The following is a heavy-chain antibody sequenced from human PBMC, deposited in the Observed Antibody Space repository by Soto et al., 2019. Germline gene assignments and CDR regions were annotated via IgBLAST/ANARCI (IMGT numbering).Heavy chain of an antibody. CDR3: ARDRLRGYDSSGFYS. J-gene: IGHJ4*02. CDR1: GYSFSFYG. V-gene: IGHV1-18*01. CDR2: INPSDGNR. D-gene: IGHD3-22*01. Sequence: GASVKVSCKASGYSFSFYGINWVRQAPGQGLEWMGWINPSDGNRNFAQNFEDRVTMTTATSTNTFFLELRSLKSDDTAIYYCARDRLRGYDSSGFYSWGQGTMVTVSS.